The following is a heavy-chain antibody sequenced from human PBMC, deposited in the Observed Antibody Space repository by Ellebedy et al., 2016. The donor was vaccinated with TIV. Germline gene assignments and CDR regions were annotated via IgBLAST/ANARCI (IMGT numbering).Heavy chain of an antibody. D-gene: IGHD2-15*01. CDR1: GGSFSGYY. V-gene: IGHV4-34*01. CDR2: INHSGST. CDR3: ARGLRVVVWYYYGMDV. J-gene: IGHJ6*02. Sequence: SETLSLXXAVYGGSFSGYYWSWIRQPPGKGLEWIGEINHSGSTNYNPSLKSRVTISVDTSKNQFSLKLSSVTAADTAVYYCARGLRVVVWYYYGMDVWGQGTTVTVSS.